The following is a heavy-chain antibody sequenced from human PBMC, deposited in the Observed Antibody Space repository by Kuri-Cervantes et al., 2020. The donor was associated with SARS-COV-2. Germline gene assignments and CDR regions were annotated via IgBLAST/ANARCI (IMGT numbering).Heavy chain of an antibody. V-gene: IGHV1-8*01. CDR2: MNPNTGVT. CDR1: GYTFTNYD. Sequence: ASVKVSCKASGYTFTNYDINWVRQATGQGHEWMGWMNPNTGVTGYTQKFQDRITMTRDTSVSTAYMELSSLTFADTATYYCTRRSVTRDYWGQGTLVTVSS. CDR3: TRRSVTRDY. J-gene: IGHJ4*02. D-gene: IGHD2-21*02.